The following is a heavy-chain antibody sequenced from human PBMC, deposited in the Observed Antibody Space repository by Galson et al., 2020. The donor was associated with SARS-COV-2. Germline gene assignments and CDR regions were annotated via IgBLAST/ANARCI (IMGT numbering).Heavy chain of an antibody. Sequence: QLGESLKILCAGPGFTFRSYGMHWVRQAPGKGLEWVADIWYDGSNKYYADSVKGRFTISRDNSKNTLYLQMNSLRAEDTAVYYCAKPVGAIPYWGQGTLVTVSS. J-gene: IGHJ4*02. D-gene: IGHD1-26*01. CDR2: IWYDGSNK. V-gene: IGHV3-33*06. CDR3: AKPVGAIPY. CDR1: GFTFRSYG.